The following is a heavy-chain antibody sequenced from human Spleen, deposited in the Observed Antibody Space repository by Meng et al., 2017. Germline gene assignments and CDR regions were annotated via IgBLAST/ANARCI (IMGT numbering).Heavy chain of an antibody. CDR2: IYPGDSDT. Sequence: GESLKISCRGSGYIFPTYWIGWVRQMPGKGLEWMGIIYPGDSDTRYSPSFQGQVTISADKSISTAYLQWSSLKASDTAMYYCASPYYDILTGYTEGYAFDIWGQGTMVTVSS. V-gene: IGHV5-51*01. CDR3: ASPYYDILTGYTEGYAFDI. CDR1: GYIFPTYW. D-gene: IGHD3-9*01. J-gene: IGHJ3*02.